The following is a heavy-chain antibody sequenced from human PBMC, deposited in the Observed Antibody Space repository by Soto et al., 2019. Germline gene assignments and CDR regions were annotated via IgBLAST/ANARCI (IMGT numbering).Heavy chain of an antibody. CDR3: ARVGNGWYFDY. Sequence: QVQLVESGGGVVQPGRSLRLSCVASGFTFSSYGMHWVRQAPGKGLEWVAIIWYDGSNKYYGDSVKGRFTISRDNSKNMLYAQRNSLRAEDTAVYYCARVGNGWYFDYWGQGTLVTVSS. CDR2: IWYDGSNK. CDR1: GFTFSSYG. D-gene: IGHD6-19*01. V-gene: IGHV3-33*01. J-gene: IGHJ4*02.